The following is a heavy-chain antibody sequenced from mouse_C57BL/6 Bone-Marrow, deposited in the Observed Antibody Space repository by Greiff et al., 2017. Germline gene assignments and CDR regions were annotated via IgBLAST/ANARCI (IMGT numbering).Heavy chain of an antibody. Sequence: QVQLQQSGPELVKPGASVKISCKASGYAFSSSWMNWVKQRPGKGLEWIGRIYPGDGDTNYNGKFKGKATLTADKSSSTAYMQLSSLTSEDSAVYFCAREGYFYAMDDWGQGTSVTVSS. J-gene: IGHJ4*01. CDR2: IYPGDGDT. CDR3: AREGYFYAMDD. V-gene: IGHV1-82*01. CDR1: GYAFSSSW.